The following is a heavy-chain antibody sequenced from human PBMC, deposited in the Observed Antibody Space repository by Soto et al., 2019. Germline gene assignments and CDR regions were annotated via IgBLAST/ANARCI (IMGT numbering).Heavy chain of an antibody. CDR2: ISSSSSYI. D-gene: IGHD5-12*01. CDR3: ATTVEMATLPGSAYYYGMDV. Sequence: GGSLRLSCAASGFTFSSYSMNWVRQAPGKGLEWVSSISSSSSYIYYADSVKGRFTISRDNAKNSLYLQMNSLRAEDTAVYYCATTVEMATLPGSAYYYGMDVWGQGTTVTVSS. V-gene: IGHV3-21*01. J-gene: IGHJ6*02. CDR1: GFTFSSYS.